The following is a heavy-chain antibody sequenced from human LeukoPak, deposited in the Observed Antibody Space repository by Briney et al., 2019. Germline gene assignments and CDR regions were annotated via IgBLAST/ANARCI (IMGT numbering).Heavy chain of an antibody. CDR1: GGSISSGSYY. CDR3: ARDTRIEWLRFLDF. CDR2: IYTSGST. Sequence: PSETLSLTCTVSGGSISSGSYYWSWIRQPAGKGLEWIGRIYTSGSTNYNPSLKSRVTISVDTSKNQFSLKLSSVTAADTAVYYCARDTRIEWLRFLDFWGQGILVTVSS. D-gene: IGHD5-12*01. J-gene: IGHJ4*02. V-gene: IGHV4-61*02.